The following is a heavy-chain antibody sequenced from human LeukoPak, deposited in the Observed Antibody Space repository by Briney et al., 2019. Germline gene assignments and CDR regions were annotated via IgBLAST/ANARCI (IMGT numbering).Heavy chain of an antibody. V-gene: IGHV3-53*01. CDR1: GFTVSTKY. CDR2: LYSGSDT. Sequence: PGGSLTLSCAASGFTVSTKYMNWVRQAPGKGLEWVSILYSGSDTYYADSVKGRFTISRDSYKNMLFLHMNSLRAEDTAVYYCARVGDHFHWYLDLWGRGTLVTVSS. CDR3: ARVGDHFHWYLDL. J-gene: IGHJ2*01. D-gene: IGHD5-24*01.